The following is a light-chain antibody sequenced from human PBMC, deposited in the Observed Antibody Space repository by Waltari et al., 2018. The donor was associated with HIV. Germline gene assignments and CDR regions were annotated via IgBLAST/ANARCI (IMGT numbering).Light chain of an antibody. J-gene: IGLJ3*02. Sequence: QFVLTQPPSVSAAPGQKVNISCSGSSSNIGNDFVSWYQVLPGAAPKLPIYDNSTGPSDIPERFSGSKSGTSATLAITGLQTGDEAAYYCGTWDNTLSVGVFGGGTKLTVL. CDR3: GTWDNTLSVGV. V-gene: IGLV1-51*01. CDR2: DNS. CDR1: SSNIGNDF.